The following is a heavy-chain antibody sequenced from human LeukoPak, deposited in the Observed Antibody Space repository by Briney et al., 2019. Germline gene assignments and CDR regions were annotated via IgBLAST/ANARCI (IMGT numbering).Heavy chain of an antibody. CDR1: GFTFSSYE. D-gene: IGHD3-10*02. V-gene: IGHV3-48*03. CDR2: ISSSGSTI. J-gene: IGHJ6*04. Sequence: QPGGPLRLSCAASGFTFSSYEMNWVRQAPGKGLEWVSYISSSGSTIYYADSVKGRFTISRDNAKNSLYLQMNSLRAEDTAVYYCAELGITMIGGVWGKGTTVTISP. CDR3: AELGITMIGGV.